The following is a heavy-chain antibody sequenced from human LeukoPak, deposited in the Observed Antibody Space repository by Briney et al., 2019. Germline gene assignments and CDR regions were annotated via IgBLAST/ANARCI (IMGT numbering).Heavy chain of an antibody. Sequence: GGSLRLSCAASGFTFSNNWMHWVRQAPGKGLVWVSRIKGDGSSTDYADSVRGRFTISRDNAKNTLLLQMNSLRAEDTAVYYCATSLGPLTENWGQGTLVTVSS. J-gene: IGHJ4*02. V-gene: IGHV3-74*01. CDR2: IKGDGSST. D-gene: IGHD2-21*02. CDR1: GFTFSNNW. CDR3: ATSLGPLTEN.